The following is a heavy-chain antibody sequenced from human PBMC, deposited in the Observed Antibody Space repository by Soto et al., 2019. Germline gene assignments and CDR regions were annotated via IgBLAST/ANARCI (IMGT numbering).Heavy chain of an antibody. CDR2: IRSKAYGGTT. Sequence: GGSLRLSCTASGFTFGDYAMSWFRQAPGKGLEWVGFIRSKAYGGTTEYAASVKGRFTISRDDSKSIAYLQMNSLKTEDTAVYYRTRESKLGRYYFDYWGQGTLVTVSS. CDR3: TRESKLGRYYFDY. D-gene: IGHD3-3*02. CDR1: GFTFGDYA. V-gene: IGHV3-49*03. J-gene: IGHJ4*02.